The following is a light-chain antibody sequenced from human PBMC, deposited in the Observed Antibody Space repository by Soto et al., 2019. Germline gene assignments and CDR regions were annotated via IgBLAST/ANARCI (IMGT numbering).Light chain of an antibody. CDR3: QQYNNWPWT. J-gene: IGKJ1*01. Sequence: EIVMTQSPATLSVSPGERATLSCGASQSVANNLVWYQQKPGQVPRVLIYGASTRPTGIAGRFSGSGSGTEFTLTISSLQSEDFAVYYCQQYNNWPWTFGQGTKVEIK. V-gene: IGKV3-15*01. CDR1: QSVANN. CDR2: GAS.